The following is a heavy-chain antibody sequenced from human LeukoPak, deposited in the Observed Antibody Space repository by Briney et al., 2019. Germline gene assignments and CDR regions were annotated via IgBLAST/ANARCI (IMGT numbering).Heavy chain of an antibody. CDR3: ARDHSSSWYSYYYYYMDV. CDR1: GGSIKSASYY. Sequence: SETLSLTCSVSGGSIKSASYYWSWIRQPAGKGLEWIGRIYTSGSTNYNPSLKSRVTISVDTSKNQFSLKLSSVTAADTAVYYCARDHSSSWYSYYYYYMDVWGKGTTVTISS. V-gene: IGHV4-61*02. D-gene: IGHD6-13*01. CDR2: IYTSGST. J-gene: IGHJ6*03.